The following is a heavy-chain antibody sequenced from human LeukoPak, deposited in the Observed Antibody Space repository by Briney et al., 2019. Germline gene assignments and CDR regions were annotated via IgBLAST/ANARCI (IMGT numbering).Heavy chain of an antibody. V-gene: IGHV3-7*01. CDR3: ASTYHGDYGY. CDR1: RFTFSSTW. J-gene: IGHJ4*02. D-gene: IGHD4-17*01. Sequence: GGSLRLSCAASRFTFSSTWMSWVRQAPGKGLQWVATINQDGSEKYYVDSVKGRFTISRDNAKNSLYLQMNSLRVEDTAVYYCASTYHGDYGYWGQGTLVTVSS. CDR2: INQDGSEK.